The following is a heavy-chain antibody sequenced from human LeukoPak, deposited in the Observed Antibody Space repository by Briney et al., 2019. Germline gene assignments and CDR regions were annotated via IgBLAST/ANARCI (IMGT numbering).Heavy chain of an antibody. J-gene: IGHJ5*02. Sequence: SETLSLTCTVSGGSISSYYWSWIRQPPGKGLEWIGYIYYSGSTNYNPSLKSRVTISVDTSKNQFSLKLSSVTAADTAVYYCARQRVGYSSSRNSRFDPWGQGTLVTVSS. V-gene: IGHV4-59*08. D-gene: IGHD6-13*01. CDR1: GGSISSYY. CDR3: ARQRVGYSSSRNSRFDP. CDR2: IYYSGST.